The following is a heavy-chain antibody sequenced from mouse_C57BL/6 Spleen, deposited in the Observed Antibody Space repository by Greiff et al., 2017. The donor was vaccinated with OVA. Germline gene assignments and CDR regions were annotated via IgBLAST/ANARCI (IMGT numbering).Heavy chain of an antibody. V-gene: IGHV1-64*01. CDR1: GYTFTSYW. Sequence: VQLQQPGAELVKPGASVKLSCKASGYTFTSYWMHWVKQRPGQGLEWIGMIHPNSGSTNYNEKFKSKATLTVDKSSSTAYMQLSSLTSEDSAVYYCARSPLYSKDYAMDYWGQGTSVTVSS. CDR2: IHPNSGST. CDR3: ARSPLYSKDYAMDY. J-gene: IGHJ4*01. D-gene: IGHD2-5*01.